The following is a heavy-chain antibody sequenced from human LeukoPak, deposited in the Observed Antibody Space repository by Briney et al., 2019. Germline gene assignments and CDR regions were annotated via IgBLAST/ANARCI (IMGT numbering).Heavy chain of an antibody. CDR2: MNPNSGNT. J-gene: IGHJ3*02. CDR3: ANSRHIVVVTAIRNDAFDI. V-gene: IGHV1-8*01. D-gene: IGHD2-21*02. Sequence: ASVKVSCKASGYTFTSYDINWVRQATGQGLEWMGWMNPNSGNTGYAQKFQGRVTMTRNTSISTAYMELSSLRSEDTAVYYCANSRHIVVVTAIRNDAFDIWGQGTMVTVSS. CDR1: GYTFTSYD.